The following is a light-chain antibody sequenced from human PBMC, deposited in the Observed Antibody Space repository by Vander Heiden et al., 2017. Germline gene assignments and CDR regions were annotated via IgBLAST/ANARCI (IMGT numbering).Light chain of an antibody. Sequence: SYELTQPHSVSVSPGQTATITCSGEELGTKYSTWYQQKPGQSPVLVIFQGDRRPSRIPERFSASKSGNTATLTISATQEMDDADYYCQAWDSNVGIFGGGTKLTVL. J-gene: IGLJ2*01. V-gene: IGLV3-1*01. CDR3: QAWDSNVGI. CDR2: QGD. CDR1: ELGTKY.